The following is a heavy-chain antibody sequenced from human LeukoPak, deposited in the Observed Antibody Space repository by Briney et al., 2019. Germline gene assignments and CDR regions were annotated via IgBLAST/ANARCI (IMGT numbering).Heavy chain of an antibody. D-gene: IGHD3-16*01. V-gene: IGHV4-61*02. CDR1: GGSISSGSYS. J-gene: IGHJ4*02. Sequence: SETLSLTCAVSGGSISSGSYSWSWIRQPAGKGLEWIGRIYTSGSTNYNPSLKSRVTISVDTSKNQFSLKLSSVTAADTAVYYCARLGLGDYYFDYWGQGILVTVSS. CDR2: IYTSGST. CDR3: ARLGLGDYYFDY.